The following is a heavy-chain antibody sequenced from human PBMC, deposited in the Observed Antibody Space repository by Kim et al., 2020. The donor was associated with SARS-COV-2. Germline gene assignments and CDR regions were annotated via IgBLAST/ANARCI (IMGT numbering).Heavy chain of an antibody. CDR3: AREGLGHDDYSNHRGY. V-gene: IGHV3-53*04. CDR2: IYSGGST. J-gene: IGHJ4*02. CDR1: GFTVSSNY. Sequence: GGSLRLSCAASGFTVSSNYMSWVRQAPGKGLEWVSVIYSGGSTYYADSVKGRFTISRHDSKNTLYLQMNSLRAEDTAVYYCAREGLGHDDYSNHRGYWGQGTLVTVSS. D-gene: IGHD4-4*01.